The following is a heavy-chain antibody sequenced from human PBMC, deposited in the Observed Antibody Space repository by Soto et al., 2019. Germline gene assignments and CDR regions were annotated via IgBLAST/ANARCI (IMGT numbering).Heavy chain of an antibody. J-gene: IGHJ4*02. CDR2: IYNNGNT. CDR1: GGSFTNYY. CDR3: VRSSIEPRIFMYPFDY. Sequence: SETLSVTCSVSGGSFTNYYWSWIRQHPGKGLEWIGYIYNNGNTNYNPSLKSRVTISLDTSKNQFSLRLNSVTAADTAVYFCVRSSIEPRIFMYPFDYWGLGTLVPVSS. V-gene: IGHV4-4*08. D-gene: IGHD6-6*01.